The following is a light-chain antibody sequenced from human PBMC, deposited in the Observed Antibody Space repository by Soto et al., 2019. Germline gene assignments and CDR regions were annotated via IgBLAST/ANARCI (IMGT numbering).Light chain of an antibody. J-gene: IGKJ5*01. CDR1: QSIGSN. CDR2: ASS. CDR3: QQGINWPPGT. V-gene: IGKV3-15*01. Sequence: EIVMTQSPATLSVSPGERATLSCRASQSIGSNLAWYQQKPGQAPRLVIYASSIRASDFPARFSGSGSGTEFTLTISGLQSDDFAVYFCQQGINWPPGTFGQGTRLEIK.